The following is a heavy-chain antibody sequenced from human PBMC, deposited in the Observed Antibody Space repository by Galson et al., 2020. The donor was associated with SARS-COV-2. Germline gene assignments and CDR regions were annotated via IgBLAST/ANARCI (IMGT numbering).Heavy chain of an antibody. V-gene: IGHV4-38-2*01. Sequence: GSLRLSCAVSGLSINSDFYWGWIRQPPGKGLEWIGNIYQGGTTYYNPSLKSRVTISIDKSKNQFSLKMTSVTAADTAVYYCARPSSSGYYSIWYFDLWGRGTLVTVSS. CDR2: IYQGGTT. D-gene: IGHD3-22*01. J-gene: IGHJ2*01. CDR1: GLSINSDFY. CDR3: ARPSSSGYYSIWYFDL.